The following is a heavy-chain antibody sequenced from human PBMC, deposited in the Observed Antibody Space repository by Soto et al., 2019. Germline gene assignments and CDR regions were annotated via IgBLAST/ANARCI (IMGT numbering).Heavy chain of an antibody. D-gene: IGHD2-2*01. V-gene: IGHV4-34*01. CDR3: AKSRDAYNCYFYYGMDV. J-gene: IGHJ6*02. CDR1: GGSFSGYY. Sequence: PSETLSLTCAVYGGSFSGYYWSWIRQPPGKGLEWMGEINHSGSTNYNPSLKSRVTISVDTSKNQFSLKLSSVTAEDTGVYFCAKSRDAYNCYFYYGMDVWGQGTAVTVSS. CDR2: INHSGST.